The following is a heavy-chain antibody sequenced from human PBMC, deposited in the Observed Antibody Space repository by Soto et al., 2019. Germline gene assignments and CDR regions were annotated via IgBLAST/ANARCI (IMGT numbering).Heavy chain of an antibody. CDR3: ARPSYYYDSSGYYYAY. Sequence: SLKVSWQGSLYSFTSYWSCWVLHLPFKGLELMGIIYPGDSDTRYSPSFQGQVTISADKSISTAYLQWSSLKASDTAMYYCARPSYYYDSSGYYYAYWGQGTLVTVSS. J-gene: IGHJ4*02. V-gene: IGHV5-51*01. D-gene: IGHD3-22*01. CDR2: IYPGDSDT. CDR1: LYSFTSYW.